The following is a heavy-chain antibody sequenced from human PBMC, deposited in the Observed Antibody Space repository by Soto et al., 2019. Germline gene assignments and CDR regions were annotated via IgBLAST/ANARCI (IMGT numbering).Heavy chain of an antibody. V-gene: IGHV1-69*08. Sequence: QVQLVQSGAEVKKPGSSVKVSCKASGATFSRYSITWVRQAPGHGLRRIGMMIPIFGIASYAQKFQGRVTITADESTSTAYMELSSLRSDDTAVYYCAREDRDRETGLVPAAIDGMDVWGQGTTVTVSS. D-gene: IGHD2-2*01. CDR3: AREDRDRETGLVPAAIDGMDV. CDR2: MIPIFGIA. J-gene: IGHJ6*02. CDR1: GATFSRYS.